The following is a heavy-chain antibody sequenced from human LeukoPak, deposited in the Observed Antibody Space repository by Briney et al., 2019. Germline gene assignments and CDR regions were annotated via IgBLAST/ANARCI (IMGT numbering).Heavy chain of an antibody. D-gene: IGHD3-16*01. Sequence: PGGSLRLSCTASGFPFSNYWMHWVSQAPGKGLVWVSGISDNGGGSTYADSVKGRFTISRDNAKNTLYLQMNSLRAEDTAIYYCARDYEKRPEYWGQGTPVTVSP. J-gene: IGHJ4*02. V-gene: IGHV3-74*03. CDR1: GFPFSNYW. CDR2: ISDNGGGS. CDR3: ARDYEKRPEY.